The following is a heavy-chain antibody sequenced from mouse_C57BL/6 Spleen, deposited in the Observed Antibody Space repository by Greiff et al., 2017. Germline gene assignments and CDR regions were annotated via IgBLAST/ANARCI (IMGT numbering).Heavy chain of an antibody. CDR3: TTLYYYGSLDY. CDR1: GFTFSSYA. D-gene: IGHD1-1*01. CDR2: ISSGGDYI. V-gene: IGHV5-9-1*02. Sequence: EVQGVESGEGLVKPGGSLKLSCAASGFTFSSYAMSWVRQTPEKRLEWVAYISSGGDYIYYADTVKGRFTISRDNARNTLYLQMSSLKSEDTAMYYCTTLYYYGSLDYWGQGTTLTVSS. J-gene: IGHJ2*01.